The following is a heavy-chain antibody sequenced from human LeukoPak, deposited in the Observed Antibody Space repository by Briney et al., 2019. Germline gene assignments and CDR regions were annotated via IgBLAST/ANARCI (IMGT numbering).Heavy chain of an antibody. J-gene: IGHJ4*02. Sequence: GGSLRLSCAASGFSFIGYGMHWVRQAPGKGLEWVGVISDDGRNKKYADSVKGRFTISRDNSKDTLYLQMNSLGDEDTAVYYCAKRPSDYGDYVTYFDYWGKGTLVTVSS. CDR1: GFSFIGYG. CDR3: AKRPSDYGDYVTYFDY. V-gene: IGHV3-30*18. CDR2: ISDDGRNK. D-gene: IGHD4-17*01.